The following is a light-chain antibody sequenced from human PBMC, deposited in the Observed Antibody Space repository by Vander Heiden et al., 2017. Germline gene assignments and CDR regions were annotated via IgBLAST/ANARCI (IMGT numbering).Light chain of an antibody. CDR1: QSVNNN. CDR2: GAA. J-gene: IGKJ1*01. V-gene: IGKV3-15*01. CDR3: LQYHNWPPWT. Sequence: EVVMTQSPGTLSASPEERATLSCRASQSVNNNLSWYQQKPGQSPRLLIYGAAKRATGIPARFSGSGSGTEFTLTISSLESEDFAVYYCLQYHNWPPWTFGQGTKVEIK.